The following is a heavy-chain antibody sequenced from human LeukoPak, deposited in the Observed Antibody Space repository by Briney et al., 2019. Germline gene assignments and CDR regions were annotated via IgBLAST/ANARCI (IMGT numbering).Heavy chain of an antibody. Sequence: ASVKVSRKASGYTFTTYYIHWVRQAPGQGLEWMGFINPSGGSTSYAQKFQARITMTRDTSTSTVYMELSSLRSEDTAVYYCARNVGSGFDYWGQGTLVTVSS. CDR1: GYTFTTYY. CDR2: INPSGGST. J-gene: IGHJ4*02. CDR3: ARNVGSGFDY. V-gene: IGHV1-46*01. D-gene: IGHD1-1*01.